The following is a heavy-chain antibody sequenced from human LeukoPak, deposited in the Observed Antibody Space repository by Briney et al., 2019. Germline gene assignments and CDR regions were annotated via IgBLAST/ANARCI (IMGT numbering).Heavy chain of an antibody. CDR1: GFTFSTYC. CDR3: ARMYYYASAYYFMDV. J-gene: IGHJ6*03. D-gene: IGHD3-10*01. Sequence: GGSLRLSCAASGFTFSTYCMSWVRQAPGKGLEWVANINQDGSEKHYVDSMKGRFTISRDNAKNSLYLQMNSLRDEDTSVYHCARMYYYASAYYFMDVWGKGTTVTVSS. CDR2: INQDGSEK. V-gene: IGHV3-7*01.